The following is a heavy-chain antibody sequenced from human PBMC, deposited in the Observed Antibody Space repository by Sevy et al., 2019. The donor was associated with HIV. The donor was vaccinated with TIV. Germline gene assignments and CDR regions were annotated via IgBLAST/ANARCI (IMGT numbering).Heavy chain of an antibody. V-gene: IGHV3-7*01. CDR3: ARLRDDSSGFHLDY. Sequence: GGSLRLSCAASGFTFSRYWMTWVRQAPGKGLEWVANMKQDGSEKYSVDSVKGRFTISRDNAKNSLYLQMNSLRAEDTAVYYCARLRDDSSGFHLDYWGQGTLVTVSS. CDR1: GFTFSRYW. J-gene: IGHJ4*02. CDR2: MKQDGSEK. D-gene: IGHD3-22*01.